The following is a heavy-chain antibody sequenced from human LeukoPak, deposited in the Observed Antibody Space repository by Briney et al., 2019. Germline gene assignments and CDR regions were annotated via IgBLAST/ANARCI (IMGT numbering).Heavy chain of an antibody. V-gene: IGHV4-30-2*01. Sequence: SQTLSLTCAVSGGSISSGGYSWSWIRQPPGKGLGWIGYTYHSGSTYYNPSLKSRVTISVDRSKNQFSLKLSSVTAADTAVYYCARADSPYYFDYWGQGTLVTVSS. CDR2: TYHSGST. J-gene: IGHJ4*02. D-gene: IGHD5-18*01. CDR1: GGSISSGGYS. CDR3: ARADSPYYFDY.